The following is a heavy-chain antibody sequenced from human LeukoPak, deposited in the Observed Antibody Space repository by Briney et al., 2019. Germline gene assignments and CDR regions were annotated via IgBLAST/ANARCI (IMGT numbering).Heavy chain of an antibody. CDR1: VYTVSSTY. Sequence: GGSLRLSCAASVYTVSSTYMSGLRQAPGQGLECVSLLYSSGITVNAESVQGQFTISRDNSKNTLYLQMNSLRDEDTGMYYCARGSSSFPNYFDFWGRGTRVTVSS. J-gene: IGHJ4*02. D-gene: IGHD2-21*01. V-gene: IGHV3-53*01. CDR2: LYSSGIT. CDR3: ARGSSSFPNYFDF.